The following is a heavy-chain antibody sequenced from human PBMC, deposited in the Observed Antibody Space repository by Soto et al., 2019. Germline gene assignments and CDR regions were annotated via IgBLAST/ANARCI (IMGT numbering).Heavy chain of an antibody. V-gene: IGHV1-69*01. CDR1: GGTFNRFA. CDR2: IIPVFGAT. Sequence: QVQLVQSGAEVKKPASSVIVSCKASGGTFNRFAFSWVRQAPAQELEWMGGIIPVFGATTYAQNFQDRVSITADASTSTAYMELSSLRSEDTAVYYCAGSPEWSYALSQLVITTFGFFWGPGTLVTVSP. J-gene: IGHJ4*02. CDR3: AGSPEWSYALSQLVITTFGFF. D-gene: IGHD3-22*01.